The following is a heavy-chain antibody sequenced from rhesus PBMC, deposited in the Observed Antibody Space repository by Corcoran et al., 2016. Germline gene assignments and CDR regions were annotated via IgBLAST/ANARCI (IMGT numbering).Heavy chain of an antibody. J-gene: IGHJ5-1*01. CDR2: IYGSGGST. CDR1: VGSLSSNY. V-gene: IGHV4-160*01. D-gene: IGHD6-13*01. Sequence: QVQLQESGPGLVKPSETLSLTCAVSVGSLSSNYWSWFPQPPGKGLEWIGRIYGSGGSTDYNPSLKSRVTISTDTSKNQFFLKLSSVTAADTAVYYCARSYSSWSLDVWGPGVLVTVSS. CDR3: ARSYSSWSLDV.